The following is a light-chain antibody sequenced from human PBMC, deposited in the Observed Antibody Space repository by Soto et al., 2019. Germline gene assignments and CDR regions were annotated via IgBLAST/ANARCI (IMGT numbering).Light chain of an antibody. Sequence: QPLLTFPPPPFRTPGLSVSIPCFRRSIIIGTSTVNWYQQPPGTAPKLPIFTNNQRPSGVPDRFSGSKSGTSASLAISGLQSEDEADYYCAAWDDSRNGHVFGTVTEVTVL. J-gene: IGLJ1*01. CDR1: SIIIGTST. CDR3: AAWDDSRNGHV. CDR2: TNN. V-gene: IGLV1-44*01.